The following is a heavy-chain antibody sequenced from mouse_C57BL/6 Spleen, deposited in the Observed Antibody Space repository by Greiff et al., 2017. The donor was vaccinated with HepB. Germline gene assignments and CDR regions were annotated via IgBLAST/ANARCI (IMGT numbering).Heavy chain of an antibody. Sequence: QVQLQQSGAELVMPGASVKLSCKASGYTFTSYWMHWVKQRPGQGLEWIGEIDPSDSYTNYNQKFKGKSTLTVDKSSSTAYMQLSSLTSEDSAVYYCARRTLGTYFDYWGQGTTLTVSS. J-gene: IGHJ2*01. V-gene: IGHV1-69*01. CDR2: IDPSDSYT. D-gene: IGHD4-1*01. CDR1: GYTFTSYW. CDR3: ARRTLGTYFDY.